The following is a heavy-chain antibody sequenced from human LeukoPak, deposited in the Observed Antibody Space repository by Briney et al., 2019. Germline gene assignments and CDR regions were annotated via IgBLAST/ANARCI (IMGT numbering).Heavy chain of an antibody. V-gene: IGHV1-8*02. J-gene: IGHJ4*02. D-gene: IGHD2-15*01. CDR2: MNPNSGNT. CDR3: ARAGGYCGRISCPYYFDY. CDR1: GYTFTNYY. Sequence: ASVKVSCKASGYTFTNYYMHWVRQATGQGLEWMGWMNPNSGNTGYAQKFQGRVTMTRNTSISTAYMELSSLRSEDTAVYYCARAGGYCGRISCPYYFDYWGQGSLVAVSS.